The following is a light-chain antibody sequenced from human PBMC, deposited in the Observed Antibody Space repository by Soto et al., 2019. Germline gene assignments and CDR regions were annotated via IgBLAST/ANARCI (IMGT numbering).Light chain of an antibody. J-gene: IGLJ1*01. CDR2: EGT. CDR1: SSDVGTFNL. CDR3: CSYAGTRTSWV. V-gene: IGLV2-23*01. Sequence: QSVLTQPASVSGFLGQSITMSCTGSSSDVGTFNLVSWFQQHPGKAPKLLIFEGTKRPSGVSDRFSGSKSGNTASLTISGLQAEDEAYYHCCSYAGTRTSWVFGTGTKLTVL.